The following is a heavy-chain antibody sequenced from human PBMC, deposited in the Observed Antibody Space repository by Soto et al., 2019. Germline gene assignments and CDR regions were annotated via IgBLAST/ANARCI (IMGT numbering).Heavy chain of an antibody. V-gene: IGHV1-69*02. D-gene: IGHD6-13*01. J-gene: IGHJ5*02. Sequence: QVQLVQSGAEVKKPGSSVKVSCKASGDTSRSYTISWVRQAPGQGLEWMGRIIPMVGVANYAHKFQGRVTITADTSTNKTDMELSSLTSEDTAVYYCARVPYSSGWSTRCFDPWGQGTLVSVSS. CDR2: IIPMVGVA. CDR3: ARVPYSSGWSTRCFDP. CDR1: GDTSRSYT.